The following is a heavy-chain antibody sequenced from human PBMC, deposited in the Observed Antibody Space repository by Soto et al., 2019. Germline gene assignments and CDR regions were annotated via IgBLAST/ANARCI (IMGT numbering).Heavy chain of an antibody. CDR3: ARDYSASAIVF. V-gene: IGHV3-21*01. D-gene: IGHD1-26*01. Sequence: EVQLVESGGGLVKSGGSLRLSCAASGFTFSNYNMNWVRQAPGKGLEWVSFISSTSGYIYYAESLKGRFTISGDNGKSSLYLQMNSLRADDTAVYYCARDYSASAIVFWGQGTVVTVSS. CDR2: ISSTSGYI. CDR1: GFTFSNYN. J-gene: IGHJ4*02.